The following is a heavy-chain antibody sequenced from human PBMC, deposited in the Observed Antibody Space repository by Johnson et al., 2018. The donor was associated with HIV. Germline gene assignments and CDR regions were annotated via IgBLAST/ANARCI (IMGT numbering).Heavy chain of an antibody. Sequence: VQLVESGGGMIRPGGSLRLSCAASGFTFDDYGMSWVRQGPGKGLEWVSGINWNGGSTGYADSVKGRFTISRDNAKNSLYLQMNSLGAEDPALYYCARVSSFGDRSGYSDAFDIWGQGTMVTVSS. D-gene: IGHD3-3*01. J-gene: IGHJ3*02. CDR3: ARVSSFGDRSGYSDAFDI. V-gene: IGHV3-20*04. CDR1: GFTFDDYG. CDR2: INWNGGST.